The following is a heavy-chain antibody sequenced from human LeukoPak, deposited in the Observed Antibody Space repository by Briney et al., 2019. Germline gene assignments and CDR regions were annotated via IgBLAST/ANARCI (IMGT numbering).Heavy chain of an antibody. CDR1: GGTFSSYA. CDR2: IIPIFGTA. Sequence: ASVKVSCKASGGTFSSYAISWVRQAPGQGLEWMGGIIPIFGTANYAQKFQGRVTITADESTSTAYMELSSLRSEDTAVYYCARALRFLEWLFSGWGQETLVTVSS. J-gene: IGHJ4*02. D-gene: IGHD3-3*01. V-gene: IGHV1-69*13. CDR3: ARALRFLEWLFSG.